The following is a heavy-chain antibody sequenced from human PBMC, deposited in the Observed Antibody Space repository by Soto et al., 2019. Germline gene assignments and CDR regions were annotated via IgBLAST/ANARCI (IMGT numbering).Heavy chain of an antibody. CDR3: SREGTLEYSSSSSGYYYFYYGMDV. D-gene: IGHD6-6*01. CDR2: IDPSDSYT. J-gene: IGHJ6*02. Sequence: GESLKISGKGSGYSFTSYWISWVRQMPGKGLEWMGKIDPSDSYTNYNPSFQGHVTISADKSISTAYLQWSSLKASDTAMYYFSREGTLEYSSSSSGYYYFYYGMDVWGQGTTVTVSS. V-gene: IGHV5-10-1*01. CDR1: GYSFTSYW.